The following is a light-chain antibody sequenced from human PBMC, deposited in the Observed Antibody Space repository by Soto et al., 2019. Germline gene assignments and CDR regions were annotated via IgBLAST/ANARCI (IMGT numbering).Light chain of an antibody. CDR1: SSDVGSYNL. CDR2: EVS. J-gene: IGLJ1*01. V-gene: IGLV2-23*02. CDR3: CSYAGSSTYV. Sequence: QSALTQPASVSGSPGQSITISCTGTSSDVGSYNLVSCYQQHPGKAPKLMIYEVSQRPSGVSNRFSGSKSGNTASLTISGLPAEYEADYYCCSYAGSSTYVFGTGTKLTVL.